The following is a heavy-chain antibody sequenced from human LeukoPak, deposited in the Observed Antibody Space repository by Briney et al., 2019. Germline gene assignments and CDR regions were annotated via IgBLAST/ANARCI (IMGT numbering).Heavy chain of an antibody. Sequence: RPGGSLRLSCAASGFTFSSYSMNWVRHAPGKGLEWVSSISSSSSYIYYADSVKGRFTISRDNAKNSLYLQMNSLRAEDTAVYYCARGFSIYDFWSGNYYYMDVWGKGTTVTVSS. V-gene: IGHV3-21*01. CDR2: ISSSSSYI. J-gene: IGHJ6*03. CDR1: GFTFSSYS. CDR3: ARGFSIYDFWSGNYYYMDV. D-gene: IGHD3-3*01.